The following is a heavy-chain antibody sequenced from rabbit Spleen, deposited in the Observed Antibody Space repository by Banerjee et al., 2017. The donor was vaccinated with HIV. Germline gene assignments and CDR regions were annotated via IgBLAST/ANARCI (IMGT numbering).Heavy chain of an antibody. J-gene: IGHJ4*01. V-gene: IGHV1S45*01. Sequence: QEQLEESGGGLVKPEGSLTLSCKASGFDFSSYGVSWVRQAPGKGLEWIACIDTGSSGFTYFASWAKGRFTISKTSSTTVTLQMTSLTAADTATYFCARDAGVYDYINVYFNLWGPGTLVTVS. CDR1: GFDFSSYG. CDR2: IDTGSSGFT. D-gene: IGHD6-1*01. CDR3: ARDAGVYDYINVYFNL.